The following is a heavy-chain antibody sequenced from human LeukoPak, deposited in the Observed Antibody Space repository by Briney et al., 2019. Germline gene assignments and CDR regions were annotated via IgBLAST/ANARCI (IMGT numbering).Heavy chain of an antibody. D-gene: IGHD6-19*01. CDR1: GYTFTGYY. Sequence: ASVKVSCKASGYTFTGYYMHWVGQAPGQGREWMGWINPNSGGTNYAQKIQGRVTMTRDTSISTDYMDLSRLRSDATAVYYCARMWRSGIAVAGDVEPGYWGQGTLVTVSS. V-gene: IGHV1-2*02. CDR3: ARMWRSGIAVAGDVEPGY. CDR2: INPNSGGT. J-gene: IGHJ4*02.